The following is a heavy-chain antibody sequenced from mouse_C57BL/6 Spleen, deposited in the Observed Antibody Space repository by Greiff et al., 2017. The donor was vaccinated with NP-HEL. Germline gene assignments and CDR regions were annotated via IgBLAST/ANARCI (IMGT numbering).Heavy chain of an antibody. CDR2: IHPNSGST. J-gene: IGHJ2*01. CDR3: AREGTAQATWDY. V-gene: IGHV1-64*01. D-gene: IGHD3-2*02. Sequence: VQLQQPGAELVKPGASVKLSCKASGYTFTSYWMHWVKQRPGQGLEWIGMIHPNSGSTNYNEKFKSKATLTVDKSSSTAYMQLSSLTSEDSAVYYCAREGTAQATWDYWGQGTTLTVSS. CDR1: GYTFTSYW.